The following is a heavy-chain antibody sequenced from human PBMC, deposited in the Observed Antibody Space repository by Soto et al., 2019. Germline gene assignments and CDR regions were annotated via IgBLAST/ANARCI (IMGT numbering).Heavy chain of an antibody. J-gene: IGHJ4*02. V-gene: IGHV4-38-2*02. Sequence: SETLSLTCTVSSSPINSRYYWGWIRQTPGKGLEWVASIYHSGSTHYNPSLKSRATISVDTSNNQFSLRLSSVTAADTAIYYCERNTSGRNFHYWGQGTQVTVYS. CDR2: IYHSGST. CDR1: SSPINSRYY. D-gene: IGHD6-19*01. CDR3: ERNTSGRNFHY.